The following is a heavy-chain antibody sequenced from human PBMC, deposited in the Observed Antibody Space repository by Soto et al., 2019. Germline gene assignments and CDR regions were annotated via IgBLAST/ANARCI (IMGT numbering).Heavy chain of an antibody. V-gene: IGHV1-18*01. J-gene: IGHJ6*03. CDR2: ISAYNGNT. CDR1: GYTFTSYG. CDR3: ARDLTLLGYCSGGSCYSANHYYYYMDV. Sequence: VASVKVSCKASGYTFTSYGISWVRQAPGQGLEWMGWISAYNGNTNYAQKLQGRVTMTTDTSTSTAYMELRSLRSDDTAVYYCARDLTLLGYCSGGSCYSANHYYYYMDVWGKGTTVTAP. D-gene: IGHD2-15*01.